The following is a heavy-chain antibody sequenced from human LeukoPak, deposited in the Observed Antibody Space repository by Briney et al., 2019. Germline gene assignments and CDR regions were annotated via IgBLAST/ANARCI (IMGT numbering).Heavy chain of an antibody. CDR1: GFTFSNAW. D-gene: IGHD1-26*01. Sequence: GGSLRLSCAASGFTFSNAWMGWVRQAPGKWLEWVGRIKSKTDGGTTDYAAPVKGRFTISRDDSQNTLYLQMNSLKTEDTAVYYCTTDLFLLGAFDIWGQGTMVTVSS. CDR2: IKSKTDGGTT. CDR3: TTDLFLLGAFDI. V-gene: IGHV3-15*01. J-gene: IGHJ3*02.